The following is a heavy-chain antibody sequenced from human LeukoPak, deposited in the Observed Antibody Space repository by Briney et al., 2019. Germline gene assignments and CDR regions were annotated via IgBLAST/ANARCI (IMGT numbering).Heavy chain of an antibody. Sequence: SETPSLTCTVSGGSISSSSYYWGWIRQPPGKGLEWIGSIYYSGSTYYNPSLKSRVTISVDTSKNQFSLKLSSVTAADTAVYYCARGIATRPPYNWFDPWGQGTLVTVSS. J-gene: IGHJ5*02. CDR3: ARGIATRPPYNWFDP. CDR1: GGSISSSSYY. V-gene: IGHV4-39*07. CDR2: IYYSGST. D-gene: IGHD6-6*01.